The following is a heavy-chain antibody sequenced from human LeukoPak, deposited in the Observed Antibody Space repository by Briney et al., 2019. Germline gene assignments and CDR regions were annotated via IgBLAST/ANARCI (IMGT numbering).Heavy chain of an antibody. CDR3: AKLWRGSHPRYFDH. J-gene: IGHJ4*02. CDR1: GFTFNNYA. D-gene: IGHD1-26*01. V-gene: IGHV3-23*01. CDR2: ISGSGDIT. Sequence: GGSLRLSCAAPGFTFNNYAMSWVRQAPGKGLEWVSAISGSGDITYYADSVKGRFTISRDNFKNTVYLQMNSLRAEDTAVYYCAKLWRGSHPRYFDHWGQGTLVTVSS.